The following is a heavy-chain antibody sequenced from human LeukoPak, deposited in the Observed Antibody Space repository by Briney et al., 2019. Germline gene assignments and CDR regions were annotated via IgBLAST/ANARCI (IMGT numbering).Heavy chain of an antibody. CDR1: GYTFTSYY. CDR3: AIGQGVITWGGADVYDV. Sequence: ASVKVSCKASGYTFTSYYMHWVRQAPGQRPEWMGWFSTYNGDTKYAQKLKGRLTLTADTLKTTAYMELRTLISDDTATYYCAIGQGVITWGGADVYDVWGQGTTVIVSS. CDR2: FSTYNGDT. D-gene: IGHD3-16*01. J-gene: IGHJ3*01. V-gene: IGHV1-18*04.